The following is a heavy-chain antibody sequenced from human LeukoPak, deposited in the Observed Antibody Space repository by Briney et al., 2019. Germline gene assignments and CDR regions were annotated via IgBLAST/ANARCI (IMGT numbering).Heavy chain of an antibody. CDR3: ARSPRDSSGYYYFVY. Sequence: PSETLSLTCTVSGGSISSYYWSWIRQPPGKGLEWIGYIYYSGSTNYNPSLKSRVTISVDTSKNQFSLKLSSVTAADTAVYYCARSPRDSSGYYYFVYWGQGTLVTVSS. D-gene: IGHD3-22*01. J-gene: IGHJ4*02. CDR2: IYYSGST. V-gene: IGHV4-59*08. CDR1: GGSISSYY.